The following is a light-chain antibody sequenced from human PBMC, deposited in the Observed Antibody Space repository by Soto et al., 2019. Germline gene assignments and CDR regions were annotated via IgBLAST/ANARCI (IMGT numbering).Light chain of an antibody. CDR1: QSVSSSY. V-gene: IGKV3-20*01. Sequence: EIVLTQSPGTLSLSPGERATLSCRASQSVSSSYLAWYQQKPGQAPRLLIYGASNRATGIPDRFSGSGSGTDFTLTVSRLEPEDFAVYYCQQCDTPYSFGQGTKLEI. J-gene: IGKJ2*01. CDR2: GAS. CDR3: QQCDTPYS.